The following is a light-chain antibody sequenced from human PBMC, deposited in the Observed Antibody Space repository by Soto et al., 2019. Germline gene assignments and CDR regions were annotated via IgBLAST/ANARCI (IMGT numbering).Light chain of an antibody. CDR3: SSYTSSGXYV. V-gene: IGLV2-18*02. CDR1: SSDVGSYNR. CDR2: EVT. Sequence: QSVLTQPPSVSGSPGQSVAISCTGTSSDVGSYNRVSWYRQPPGTAPELMIYEVTDRPSGAPDHFSGSKSGNTASLTISGLQAEDEADYYCSSYTSSGXYVFGTGTKVTVL. J-gene: IGLJ1*01.